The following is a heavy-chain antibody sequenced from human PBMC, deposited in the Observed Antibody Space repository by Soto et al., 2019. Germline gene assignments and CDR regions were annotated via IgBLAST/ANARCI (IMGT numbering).Heavy chain of an antibody. CDR2: VSNDDHA. CDR1: GDSISDTHYY. V-gene: IGHV4-39*01. CDR3: ARQVYGDYLGGNWFDP. Sequence: ETLCLTCSVLGDSISDTHYYWGCMRQCPEQDLEWIVSVSNDDHAYYNPSINSRATFFADTSRNQYSQMINSMTDDTTALYFCARQVYGDYLGGNWFDPWGQGALVTVSS. J-gene: IGHJ5*02. D-gene: IGHD4-17*01.